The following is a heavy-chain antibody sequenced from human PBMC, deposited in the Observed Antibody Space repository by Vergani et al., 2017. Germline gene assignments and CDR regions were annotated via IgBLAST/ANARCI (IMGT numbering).Heavy chain of an antibody. Sequence: QVQLQESGPGLVKPSETLSLTCTVSGGSVSSGSYYWSWIRQPPGKGLEWIGYIYYSGSTNYNPSLKSRVTISVDTSKNQFSLKLSSVTAADTAVYYCAREKNAVGSFGELFFRNWFDPWGQGTLVTVSS. V-gene: IGHV4-61*01. CDR3: AREKNAVGSFGELFFRNWFDP. D-gene: IGHD3-10*01. J-gene: IGHJ5*02. CDR2: IYYSGST. CDR1: GGSVSSGSYY.